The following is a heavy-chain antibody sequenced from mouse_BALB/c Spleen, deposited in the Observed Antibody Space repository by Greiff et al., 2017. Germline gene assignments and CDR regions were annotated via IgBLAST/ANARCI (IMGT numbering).Heavy chain of an antibody. V-gene: IGHV5-6-3*01. CDR3: ARGYYYAMDY. CDR2: INSNGGST. J-gene: IGHJ4*01. CDR1: GFTFSSYG. Sequence: EVQLVESGGGLVQPGGSLKLSCAASGFTFSSYGMSWVRQTPDKRLELVATINSNGGSTYYPDSVKGRFTISRDNAKNTLYLQMSSLKSEDTAMYYCARGYYYAMDYWGQGTSVTVSS.